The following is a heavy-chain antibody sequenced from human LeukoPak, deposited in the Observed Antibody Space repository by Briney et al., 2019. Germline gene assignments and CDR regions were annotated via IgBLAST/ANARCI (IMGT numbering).Heavy chain of an antibody. CDR3: AKDDSGGSSWPLDY. CDR1: GFTFTSYA. V-gene: IGHV3-23*01. J-gene: IGHJ4*02. Sequence: PGGSLRLSCAASGFTFTSYAMSWVRQAPGKGLEWVSAISGSGGSTYYADSVKGRFTISRDNSKNTLYLQMNSLRAEDTAVYCCAKDDSGGSSWPLDYWGQGTLVTVSS. CDR2: ISGSGGST. D-gene: IGHD6-13*01.